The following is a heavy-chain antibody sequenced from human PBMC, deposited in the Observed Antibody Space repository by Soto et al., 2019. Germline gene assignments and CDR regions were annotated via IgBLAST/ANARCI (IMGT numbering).Heavy chain of an antibody. V-gene: IGHV1-69*13. Sequence: SVKVSCKASGVTFSSYAISWVRQAPGQGLEWMGGIIPIFGTANYAQKFQGRVTITADESTSTAYMELSSLRSEDTAVYYCARDNTSSPPLYYYYGMDVWGQGTTVTVSS. CDR3: ARDNTSSPPLYYYYGMDV. CDR2: IIPIFGTA. J-gene: IGHJ6*02. D-gene: IGHD6-13*01. CDR1: GVTFSSYA.